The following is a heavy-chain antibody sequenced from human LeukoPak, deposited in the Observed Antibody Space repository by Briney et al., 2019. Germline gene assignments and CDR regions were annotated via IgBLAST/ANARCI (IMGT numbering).Heavy chain of an antibody. CDR2: IIPISGTA. J-gene: IGHJ6*03. CDR3: ARGLQYQLLKALRYYYMDV. V-gene: IGHV1-69*05. D-gene: IGHD2-2*01. CDR1: GGTFSSHA. Sequence: GSSVKVSCKASGGTFSSHAIAWVRQAPGQGPERMGGIIPISGTADYAQKFQGRVTITTDRSTSTAYMELSSLTSDDTAVYYCARGLQYQLLKALRYYYMDVWGEGTTVTVSS.